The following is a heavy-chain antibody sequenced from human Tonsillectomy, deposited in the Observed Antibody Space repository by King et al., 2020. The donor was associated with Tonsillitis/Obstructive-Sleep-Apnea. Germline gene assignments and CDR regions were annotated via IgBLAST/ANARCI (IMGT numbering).Heavy chain of an antibody. D-gene: IGHD5-12*01. J-gene: IGHJ6*03. Sequence: QLVQSGAEVKKPGESLKISCKGSGYSFTSYWIGWVRQMPGKGLEWMGIIYPGDSDTRYSPSFQGQVTISADKSISTAYLQWSSLKASDTAMYYCARHHGYDHPRNYYYYYYMDVWGKGTTVTVSS. CDR1: GYSFTSYW. CDR3: ARHHGYDHPRNYYYYYYMDV. CDR2: IYPGDSDT. V-gene: IGHV5-51*01.